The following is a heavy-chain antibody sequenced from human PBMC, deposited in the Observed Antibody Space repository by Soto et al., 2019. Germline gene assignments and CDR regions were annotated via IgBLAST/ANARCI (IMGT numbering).Heavy chain of an antibody. J-gene: IGHJ4*02. V-gene: IGHV4-39*01. CDR2: FYYSGTT. Sequence: PSETLSLTCTVSGGSVISTNYYWSWIRQPPGKGLEWIGTFYYSGTTSQNPPLRSRITISGDTSRNQFSLNLRSVTAADSGVYYCAKLVRDDARRSDLDHWGQGTLVTVSS. D-gene: IGHD2-21*01. CDR1: GGSVISTNYY. CDR3: AKLVRDDARRSDLDH.